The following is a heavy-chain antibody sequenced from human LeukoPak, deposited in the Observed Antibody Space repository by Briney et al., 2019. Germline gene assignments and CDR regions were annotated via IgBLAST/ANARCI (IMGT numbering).Heavy chain of an antibody. J-gene: IGHJ4*02. Sequence: ASVKVSCKASGGTFSSYAISWVRQAPGQGLEWMGRIIPILGIANYAQKFQGRVTITADKSTSTAYMELSSLRSEDTAVYYCAITLNYYGSGSYGDYWGQGTLVTVSS. CDR1: GGTFSSYA. V-gene: IGHV1-69*04. CDR2: IIPILGIA. D-gene: IGHD3-10*01. CDR3: AITLNYYGSGSYGDY.